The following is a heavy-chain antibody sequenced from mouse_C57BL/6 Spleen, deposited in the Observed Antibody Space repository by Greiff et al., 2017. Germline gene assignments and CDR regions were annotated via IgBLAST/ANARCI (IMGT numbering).Heavy chain of an antibody. CDR1: GYTFTSYW. Sequence: VQLQQPGAELVKPGASVKLSCKASGYTFTSYWMHWVKQSHGQSLEWIGDINPNNGGTIYNQKFKGKATLTVDKSSSTAYMELRSLTSEDTAVYYCARGRVYFDYWGQGTTLTVSS. V-gene: IGHV1-18*01. J-gene: IGHJ2*01. CDR2: INPNNGGT. D-gene: IGHD3-1*01. CDR3: ARGRVYFDY.